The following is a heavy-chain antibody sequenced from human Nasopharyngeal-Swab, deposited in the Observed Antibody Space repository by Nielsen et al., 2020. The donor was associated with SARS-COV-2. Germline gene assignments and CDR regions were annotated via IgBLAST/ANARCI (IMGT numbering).Heavy chain of an antibody. CDR1: GFTFSSYT. CDR3: ARDRPHWGCDY. CDR2: ISYDASDK. J-gene: IGHJ4*02. D-gene: IGHD3-16*01. V-gene: IGHV3-30*04. Sequence: GESLKTPCAASGFTFSSYTIHWVRQAPGKGLEWVAVISYDASDKYYADSVKGRFTLSRDNSKNPVYLQMNSLRAEDTAVYYCARDRPHWGCDYWGQGTLVTVSS.